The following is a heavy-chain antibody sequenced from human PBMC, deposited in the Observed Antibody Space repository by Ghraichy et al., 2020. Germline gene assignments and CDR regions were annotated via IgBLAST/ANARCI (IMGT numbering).Heavy chain of an antibody. CDR1: GGSINTYY. CDR3: ARGGSGPEWLVFRY. CDR2: IYYSGST. D-gene: IGHD6-19*01. J-gene: IGHJ4*02. V-gene: IGHV4-59*01. Sequence: SDTLSLTCTVSGGSINTYYWSWIRQPPGKGLEWIGYIYYSGSTNYNPSLESRVTISVDTSKNQFSLKLSSVTAADTAVYYCARGGSGPEWLVFRYWGQGTLVTVSS.